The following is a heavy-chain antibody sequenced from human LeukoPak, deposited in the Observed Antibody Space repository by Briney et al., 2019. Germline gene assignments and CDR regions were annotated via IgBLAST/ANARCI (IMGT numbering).Heavy chain of an antibody. D-gene: IGHD1-20*01. CDR2: INPSGGST. Sequence: ASVKVSCKASGGTFSSYAISWVRQAPGQGLEWMGIINPSGGSTSYAQKFQGRVTMIRDTSTSTVYMELSSLRSEDTAVYYCARDLTDPYPSAYWGQGTLVTVSS. J-gene: IGHJ4*02. V-gene: IGHV1-46*01. CDR3: ARDLTDPYPSAY. CDR1: GGTFSSYA.